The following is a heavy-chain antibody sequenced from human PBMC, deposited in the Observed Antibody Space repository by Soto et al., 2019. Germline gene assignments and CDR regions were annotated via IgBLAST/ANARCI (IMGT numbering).Heavy chain of an antibody. CDR3: AKDIRLGSWSGYYNSFDY. J-gene: IGHJ4*02. Sequence: EVQLVESGGVVVQPGGSLRLSCAASGFTFDDYTMHWVRQAPGKGLAWVSLISWDGGSTYYADSVKGRFTIYRDNSKNSLYLQMNSLRTEDTALYYCAKDIRLGSWSGYYNSFDYWGQGTLVTVSS. CDR2: ISWDGGST. V-gene: IGHV3-43*01. D-gene: IGHD3-3*01. CDR1: GFTFDDYT.